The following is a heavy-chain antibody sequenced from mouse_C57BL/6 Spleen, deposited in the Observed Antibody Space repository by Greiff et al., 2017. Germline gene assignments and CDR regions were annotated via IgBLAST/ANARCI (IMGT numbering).Heavy chain of an antibody. CDR3: AKRDGYYDYAMDY. D-gene: IGHD2-3*01. CDR2: IWRGGST. Sequence: QVQLKESGPGLVQPSQSLSITCTVSGFSLTSYGVHWVRQSPGKGLEWLGVIWRGGSTDYNAAFMSRLSITKDNSKSQVFFKMNSLEDDDTAIYYCAKRDGYYDYAMDYWGQGTSVTVSS. V-gene: IGHV2-5*01. CDR1: GFSLTSYG. J-gene: IGHJ4*01.